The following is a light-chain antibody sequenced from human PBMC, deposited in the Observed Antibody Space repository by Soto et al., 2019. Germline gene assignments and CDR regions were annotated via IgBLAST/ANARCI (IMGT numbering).Light chain of an antibody. Sequence: EIVLTQSPATLSLSPGERATLSCRASQSISSFLAWYQQKRGQAPRLLIYGASSRATGVPDRFSGGGSGTDFTLTISRLEPEDFAVYYCQHFVNSLTGPFGQGTK. CDR1: QSISSF. J-gene: IGKJ1*01. CDR3: QHFVNSLTGP. CDR2: GAS. V-gene: IGKV3-11*01.